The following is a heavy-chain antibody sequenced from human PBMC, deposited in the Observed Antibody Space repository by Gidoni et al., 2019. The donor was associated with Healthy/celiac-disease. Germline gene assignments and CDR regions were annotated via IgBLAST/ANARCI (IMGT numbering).Heavy chain of an antibody. V-gene: IGHV3-21*01. CDR1: GFTFSSYS. Sequence: EVQLVESGGGLVKPGGSLRLSCASSGFTFSSYSMNWVRQAPGKGLAWDSSISSSSSYIYYADSVKGRFTISRDNAKNSLYLKMNSLRAEDTAVYYCARERGAPNDYWGQGTLVTVSS. CDR2: ISSSSSYI. J-gene: IGHJ4*02. CDR3: ARERGAPNDY.